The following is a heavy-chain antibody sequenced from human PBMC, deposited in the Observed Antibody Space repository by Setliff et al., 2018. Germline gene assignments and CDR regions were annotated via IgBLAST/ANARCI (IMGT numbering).Heavy chain of an antibody. CDR2: ISDSSFHI. CDR3: ARSAANGGHDPFDI. D-gene: IGHD6-25*01. J-gene: IGHJ3*02. CDR1: GFPFSIYS. Sequence: GESLKISCAASGFPFSIYSMHWVRQAPGKGLEWVSSISDSSFHIYYRDSVKGRFTISRDNARNSLYLQMNSLRAADTAVYYCARSAANGGHDPFDIWGQGTMVTVSS. V-gene: IGHV3-21*01.